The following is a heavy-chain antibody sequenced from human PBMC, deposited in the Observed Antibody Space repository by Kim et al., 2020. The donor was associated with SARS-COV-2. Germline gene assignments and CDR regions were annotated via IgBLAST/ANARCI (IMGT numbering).Heavy chain of an antibody. V-gene: IGHV3-21*01. CDR2: ISSSSSYI. CDR3: ARGWTTVTPTY. CDR1: GFTFSSYS. Sequence: GGSLRLSCAASGFTFSSYSMNWVRQAPGKGLEWVSSISSSSSYIYYADSVKGRFTISRDNAKNSLYLQVNSLRAGDTAVYYCARGWTTVTPTYWGQGTLVAVSS. D-gene: IGHD4-17*01. J-gene: IGHJ4*02.